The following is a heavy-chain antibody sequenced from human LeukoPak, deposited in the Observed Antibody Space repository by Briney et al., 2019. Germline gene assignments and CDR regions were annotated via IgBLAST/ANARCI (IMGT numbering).Heavy chain of an antibody. J-gene: IGHJ1*01. CDR1: GFTVSSNY. V-gene: IGHV3-53*01. CDR3: AKVRVGYYDSSGYLISEYFQH. CDR2: IYSDGST. D-gene: IGHD3-22*01. Sequence: GGSLRLSCAASGFTVSSNYMSWVRQAPGKGLEWVSVIYSDGSTYYADSVKGRFTISRDNSKNTLYLQMNSLRAEDTAVYYCAKVRVGYYDSSGYLISEYFQHWGQGTLVTVSS.